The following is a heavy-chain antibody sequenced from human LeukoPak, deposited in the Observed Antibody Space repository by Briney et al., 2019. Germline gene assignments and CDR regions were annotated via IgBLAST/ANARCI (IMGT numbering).Heavy chain of an antibody. CDR2: IYYSGST. D-gene: IGHD3-3*01. V-gene: IGHV4-31*03. Sequence: PSQTLSLTCTVSGGSISSGGYYWSWIRQHPGKGLEWIGYIYYSGSTYYNPSLKSRVTISVDTSKNQFSLKLSSVTAADTAVYYCAKGNDFWSGNFDYWGQGTLVTVSS. CDR1: GGSISSGGYY. J-gene: IGHJ4*02. CDR3: AKGNDFWSGNFDY.